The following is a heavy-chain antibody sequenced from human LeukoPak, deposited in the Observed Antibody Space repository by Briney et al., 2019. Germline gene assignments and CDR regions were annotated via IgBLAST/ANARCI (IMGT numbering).Heavy chain of an antibody. J-gene: IGHJ4*02. CDR3: ARALSLYGIPE. CDR1: GFTVSSNY. CDR2: IYSGGST. D-gene: IGHD1-14*01. V-gene: IGHV3-53*01. Sequence: GGSLRLSCAASGFTVSSNYMSWVRQAPGKGLEWVSVIYSGGSTYYADSVKGRFTISRDNSKNTLYLQMNSLRAEDTAVYYCARALSLYGIPEWGQGTLVTVSS.